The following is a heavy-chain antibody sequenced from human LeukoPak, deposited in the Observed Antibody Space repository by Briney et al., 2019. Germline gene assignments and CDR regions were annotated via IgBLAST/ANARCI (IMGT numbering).Heavy chain of an antibody. Sequence: ASVKVSCKASGYSFTGYYIHWVRQAPGQGLEWMGWINPNNGGTNFAQKFQGRVTMTRDTSISTAYMELSRLRSDDTAIYYCAKEQNTGYANNWFDPWGQGTLVTVSS. CDR1: GYSFTGYY. CDR2: INPNNGGT. D-gene: IGHD5-12*01. V-gene: IGHV1-2*02. CDR3: AKEQNTGYANNWFDP. J-gene: IGHJ5*02.